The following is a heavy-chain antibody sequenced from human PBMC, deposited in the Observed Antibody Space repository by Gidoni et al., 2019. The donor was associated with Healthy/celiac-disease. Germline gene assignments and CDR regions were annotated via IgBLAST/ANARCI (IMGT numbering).Heavy chain of an antibody. D-gene: IGHD2-2*02. CDR1: GGTFSSYA. CDR3: ARDSGRGYCSSTSCYTLRGAFDI. Sequence: QVQLVQSGAEVKKPGSSVKVSCKASGGTFSSYAISWVRQAPGQGLEWMGGIIPIFGTANYAQKFQGRVTITADESTSTAYMELSSLRSEDTAVYYCARDSGRGYCSSTSCYTLRGAFDIWGQGTMVTVSS. CDR2: IIPIFGTA. J-gene: IGHJ3*02. V-gene: IGHV1-69*01.